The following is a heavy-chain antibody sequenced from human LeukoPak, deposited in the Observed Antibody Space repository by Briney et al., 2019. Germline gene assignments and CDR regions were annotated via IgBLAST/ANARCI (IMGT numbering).Heavy chain of an antibody. J-gene: IGHJ4*02. Sequence: ASMKVSWKASGYDFTSYAMHWVRPAPGQRLEWMGWINAGNGNTKYSQKFQDRVTVTRDTSTSTAYMELSSLRSEDTAVYYCARGWDSSGQIPFFYWGQGTLVTVSS. CDR1: GYDFTSYA. D-gene: IGHD3-22*01. V-gene: IGHV1-3*01. CDR2: INAGNGNT. CDR3: ARGWDSSGQIPFFY.